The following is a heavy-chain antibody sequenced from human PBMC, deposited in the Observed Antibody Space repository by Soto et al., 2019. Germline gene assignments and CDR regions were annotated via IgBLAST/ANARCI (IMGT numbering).Heavy chain of an antibody. J-gene: IGHJ4*02. D-gene: IGHD3-3*01. V-gene: IGHV3-72*01. Sequence: PGGSLRLSCAGSGFTLSDHYIDWVRQAPGKGLEWVGRSRDKAQGYSTAYAASVKGRFTTSRDESKNSVYLQMNSLRAEDTAVYYCARDGTLTYYDFWSGSYYFDYWGQGTLVTVSS. CDR1: GFTLSDHY. CDR3: ARDGTLTYYDFWSGSYYFDY. CDR2: SRDKAQGYST.